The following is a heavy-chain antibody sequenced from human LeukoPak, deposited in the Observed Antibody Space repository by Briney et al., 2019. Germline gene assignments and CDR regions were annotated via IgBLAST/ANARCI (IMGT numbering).Heavy chain of an antibody. CDR2: INDDGSAT. V-gene: IGHV3-74*01. CDR1: GFTFSNYW. J-gene: IGHJ4*02. Sequence: PGGSLRLSCAASGFTFSNYWMHWVRQVPGKGLVWVSRINDDGSATFYADSVKGRFTISRDNAKNSLYLQMNSLRAEDTALYYCARAQTYGDYRLLLDYWGQGTLVTVSS. CDR3: ARAQTYGDYRLLLDY. D-gene: IGHD4-17*01.